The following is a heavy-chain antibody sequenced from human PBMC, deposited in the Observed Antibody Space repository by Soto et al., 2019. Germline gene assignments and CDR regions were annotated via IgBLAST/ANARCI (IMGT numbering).Heavy chain of an antibody. J-gene: IGHJ4*02. Sequence: ASVNVSCKASGYTFTGYYMHWVRQAPGQGLEWMGWINPNSGGTNYAQKFQGWVTMTRDTSISTAYMELSRLRSDDTAVYYCARAVTDWYYFDYWGQGTLVTVSS. CDR2: INPNSGGT. V-gene: IGHV1-2*04. D-gene: IGHD3-9*01. CDR1: GYTFTGYY. CDR3: ARAVTDWYYFDY.